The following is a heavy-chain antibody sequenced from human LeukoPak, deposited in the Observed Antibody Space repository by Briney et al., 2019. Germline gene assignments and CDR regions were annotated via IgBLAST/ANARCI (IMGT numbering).Heavy chain of an antibody. V-gene: IGHV1-46*01. CDR3: ARDGVRHYETLSEY. D-gene: IGHD3-22*01. CDR2: INPSGGRT. J-gene: IGHJ4*02. Sequence: ASVKVSCKASGYTFTGYYVHWVRQAPGQGLEWMGIINPSGGRTTYAQKFRGRVTMTRDTSTTTVYMELSSLRSEDTAVYYCARDGVRHYETLSEYWGQGTLITVSS. CDR1: GYTFTGYY.